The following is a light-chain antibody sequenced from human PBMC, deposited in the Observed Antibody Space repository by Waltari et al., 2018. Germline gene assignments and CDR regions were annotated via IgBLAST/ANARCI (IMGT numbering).Light chain of an antibody. CDR2: GAM. CDR1: QSLRVAY. J-gene: IGKJ2*01. Sequence: EIVLTQSPGTLSLSPGERATLSCRASQSLRVAYLAWYQQKSGQAPRLLIYGAMYRASDIPDRFSGSGAGTDVTLTISRLGTEEFTVNYCQQYDTSPATFGQGTKLEIK. CDR3: QQYDTSPAT. V-gene: IGKV3-20*01.